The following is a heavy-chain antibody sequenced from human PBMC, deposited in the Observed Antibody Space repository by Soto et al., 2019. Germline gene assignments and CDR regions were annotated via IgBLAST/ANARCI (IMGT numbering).Heavy chain of an antibody. CDR2: IYPGDSDT. CDR1: GYSVTSYW. J-gene: IGHJ5*02. V-gene: IGHV5-51*01. D-gene: IGHD3-22*01. CDR3: ARLRGYYDSRDGASFDP. Sequence: GAAQKISCKGSGYSVTSYWIGWVRQMPGKGLEWMGIIYPGDSDTRYSPSFQGQVTISADKSISTAYLQWSSLKASDTAMYYCARLRGYYDSRDGASFDPWGQGTLVTVSS.